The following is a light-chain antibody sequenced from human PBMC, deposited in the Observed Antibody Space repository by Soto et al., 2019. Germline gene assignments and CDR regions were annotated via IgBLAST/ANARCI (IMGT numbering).Light chain of an antibody. CDR2: SAS. J-gene: IGKJ1*01. V-gene: IGKV1-39*01. Sequence: PLTQSPSSLSASVGDRVTITCRASQSIDIYLHWYQQKPGKAPKLLIYSASSSQRGVPSRFSGSGSGTDFPLTISSLQPEDSATYCCQQRYSHPTFGQGTKVEVK. CDR1: QSIDIY. CDR3: QQRYSHPT.